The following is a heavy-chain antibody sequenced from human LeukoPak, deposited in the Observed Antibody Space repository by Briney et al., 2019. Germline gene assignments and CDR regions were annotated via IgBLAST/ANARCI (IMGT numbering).Heavy chain of an antibody. V-gene: IGHV1-18*01. CDR2: ISAYNGNT. CDR1: GYTFTSYG. CDR3: ARDGSAGWDY. J-gene: IGHJ4*02. D-gene: IGHD3-9*01. Sequence: ASVKVSCKASGYTFTSYGISWVRQAPGQGLEWMGWISAYNGNTNYAQKFQGRVTMTRNTSISTAYMELSSLRSEDTAVYYCARDGSAGWDYWGQGTLVTVSS.